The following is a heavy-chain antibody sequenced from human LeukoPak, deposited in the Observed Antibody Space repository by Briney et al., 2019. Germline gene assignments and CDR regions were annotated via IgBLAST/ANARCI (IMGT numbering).Heavy chain of an antibody. CDR3: ARNYCSSTSCYSGNWFDP. CDR2: INPSGGST. D-gene: IGHD2-2*02. J-gene: IGHJ5*02. Sequence: ASVKVSCKASGYTFTSYYMHWVRQAPGQGLEWMGIINPSGGSTSYAQKFQGRVTMTRDMSTSTVYMELSSLRSEDTAVYYCARNYCSSTSCYSGNWFDPWGQGTLVTVSS. CDR1: GYTFTSYY. V-gene: IGHV1-46*01.